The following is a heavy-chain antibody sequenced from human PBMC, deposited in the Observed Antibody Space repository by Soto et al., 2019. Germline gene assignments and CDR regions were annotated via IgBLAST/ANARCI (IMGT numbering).Heavy chain of an antibody. V-gene: IGHV3-9*01. Sequence: PGGSLRLSCAASGFTFDDYAMHWVRQAPGKGLEWVSGISWNSDNIGYADSVKGRFTISRDNVKNSLYLQMNSLRAEDTALYYCAKDLYSNYGDAFDNWGQGTMVTASS. CDR1: GFTFDDYA. D-gene: IGHD4-4*01. CDR3: AKDLYSNYGDAFDN. J-gene: IGHJ3*02. CDR2: ISWNSDNI.